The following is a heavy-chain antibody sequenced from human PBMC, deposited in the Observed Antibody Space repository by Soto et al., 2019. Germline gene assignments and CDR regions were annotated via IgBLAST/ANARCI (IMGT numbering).Heavy chain of an antibody. CDR2: IYRGGNT. V-gene: IGHV3-66*01. CDR1: GFTVSRNY. Sequence: PGGSLRLSCAASGFTVSRNYMSWVRQAPGKGLEWVSLIYRGGNTYYAASVKGRFTISRDNSKNTLYLQMNSLRAEDTAVYYCARVSGYYYEIDYWGQGTLVTVSS. D-gene: IGHD3-22*01. CDR3: ARVSGYYYEIDY. J-gene: IGHJ4*02.